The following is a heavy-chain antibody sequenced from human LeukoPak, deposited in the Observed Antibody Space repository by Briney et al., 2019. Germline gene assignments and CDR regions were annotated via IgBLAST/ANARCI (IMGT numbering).Heavy chain of an antibody. CDR3: ARFRRGGSAYGGDY. J-gene: IGHJ4*02. Sequence: ASVKVSCKASGGTFSSYAISWVRQAPGQGLEWMGRIIPILGIANYAQKFQGRVTMTRNTSISTAYMELSSLRSEDTAVYYCARFRRGGSAYGGDYWGQGTLVTVSS. V-gene: IGHV1-69*04. D-gene: IGHD3-16*01. CDR2: IIPILGIA. CDR1: GGTFSSYA.